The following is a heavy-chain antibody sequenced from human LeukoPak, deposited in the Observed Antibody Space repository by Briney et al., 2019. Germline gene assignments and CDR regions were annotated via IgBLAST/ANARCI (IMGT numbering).Heavy chain of an antibody. J-gene: IGHJ6*03. CDR3: ARGDDVLWWWRPYYMDV. CDR1: GFTFSSYS. V-gene: IGHV3-48*04. Sequence: GGSLRLSCAASGFTFSSYSMNWVRQAPGKGLEWVSYISSSSSTIYYADSVKGRFTISRDNAKNSLYLQMNSLRAEDTAVYYCARGDDVLWWWRPYYMDVWGKGTTVTVSS. CDR2: ISSSSSTI. D-gene: IGHD2-21*01.